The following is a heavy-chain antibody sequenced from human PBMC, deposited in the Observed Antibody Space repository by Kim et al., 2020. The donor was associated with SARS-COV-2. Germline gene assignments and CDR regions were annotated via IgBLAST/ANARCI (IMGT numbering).Heavy chain of an antibody. J-gene: IGHJ4*02. CDR3: AKEGEYYYDSSGSRIHFDY. Sequence: GRFTISRDNSKNTLYLQMNSLRDEDTAVYYCAKEGEYYYDSSGSRIHFDYWGQGTLVTVSS. D-gene: IGHD3-22*01. V-gene: IGHV3-33*06.